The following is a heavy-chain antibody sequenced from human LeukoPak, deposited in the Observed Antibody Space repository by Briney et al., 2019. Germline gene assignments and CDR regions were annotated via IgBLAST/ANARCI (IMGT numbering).Heavy chain of an antibody. CDR3: VKQLYYYDTSGFDY. Sequence: GASVKVSCKASGYTFTSYDINWVRQATGQGLEWMGWMNPNSGNTVYAQKFQGRVTITRNTSISTAYMELSSLRAEDTAVYYCVKQLYYYDTSGFDYWGRGTLVTVSS. CDR2: MNPNSGNT. D-gene: IGHD3-22*01. J-gene: IGHJ4*02. CDR1: GYTFTSYD. V-gene: IGHV1-8*03.